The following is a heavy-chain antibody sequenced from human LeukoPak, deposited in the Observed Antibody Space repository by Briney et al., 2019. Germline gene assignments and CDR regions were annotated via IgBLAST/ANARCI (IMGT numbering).Heavy chain of an antibody. V-gene: IGHV3-7*03. Sequence: PGGSLRLSCAASGFTFGSAAMSWARQAPGKGLEWVASINHNGNVNYYVDSVKGRFTISRDNAKNSLYLQMSNLRAEDTAVYFCARGGGLDVWGQGATVTVSS. CDR2: INHNGNVN. J-gene: IGHJ6*02. CDR3: ARGGGLDV. CDR1: GFTFGSAA. D-gene: IGHD3-16*01.